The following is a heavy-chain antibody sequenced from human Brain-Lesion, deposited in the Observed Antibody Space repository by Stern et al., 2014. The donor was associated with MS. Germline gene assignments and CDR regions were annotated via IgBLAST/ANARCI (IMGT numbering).Heavy chain of an antibody. CDR2: VNNDGRRK. D-gene: IGHD3-10*01. CDR1: GFTFSNYW. CDR3: ARGERWFDS. Sequence: EVQLLESGGGLVQPGGSLRLSCAASGFTFSNYWMHWVRQAPGKGLVWVSRVNNDGRRKSYADSVKGRFTMSRDNAKNTLYLQMNSLRVEDTAIYYCARGERWFDSWGQGTLVTVSS. V-gene: IGHV3-74*02. J-gene: IGHJ5*01.